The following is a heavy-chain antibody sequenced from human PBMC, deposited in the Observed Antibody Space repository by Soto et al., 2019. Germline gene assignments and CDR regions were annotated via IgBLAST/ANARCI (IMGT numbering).Heavy chain of an antibody. CDR2: IYYSGST. J-gene: IGHJ4*02. Sequence: SETLSLTCTVSGGSISSYYWSWIRQPPGKGLEWIGYIYYSGSTNYNPSLKSRVTISVDTSKNQFSLKLSSVTAADTAVYYCARWAYGSGSYYDYWGQGTLVTVS. CDR3: ARWAYGSGSYYDY. V-gene: IGHV4-59*01. D-gene: IGHD3-10*01. CDR1: GGSISSYY.